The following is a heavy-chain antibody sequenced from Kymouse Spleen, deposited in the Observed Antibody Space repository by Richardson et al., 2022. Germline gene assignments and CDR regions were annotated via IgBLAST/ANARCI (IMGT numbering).Heavy chain of an antibody. Sequence: EVQLVESGGVVVQPGGSLRLSCAASGFTFDDYTMHWVRQAPGKGLEWVSLISWDGGSTYYADSVKGRFTISRDNSKNSLYLQMNSLRTEDTALYYCAKGYGSGSYYNVLYYYYYGMDVWGQGTTVTVSS. CDR1: GFTFDDYT. V-gene: IGHV3-43*01. D-gene: IGHD3-10*01. CDR3: AKGYGSGSYYNVLYYYYYGMDV. CDR2: ISWDGGST. J-gene: IGHJ6*02.